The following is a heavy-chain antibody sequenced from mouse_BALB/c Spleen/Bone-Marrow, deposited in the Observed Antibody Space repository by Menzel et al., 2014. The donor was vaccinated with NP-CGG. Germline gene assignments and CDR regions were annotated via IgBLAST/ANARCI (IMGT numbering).Heavy chain of an antibody. V-gene: IGHV1S127*01. Sequence: VKLVESGPQLVRPGASVKISCKASGYSFTTYWMHWVKQRPGQGLEWIGMIDPSASETILNQKFKDKATLTGDKSSGTAYIQLRSQTSEDSGVYYCTGGVLFAYWGQGTLVTVSA. J-gene: IGHJ3*01. CDR2: IDPSASET. D-gene: IGHD2-14*01. CDR1: GYSFTTYW. CDR3: TGGVLFAY.